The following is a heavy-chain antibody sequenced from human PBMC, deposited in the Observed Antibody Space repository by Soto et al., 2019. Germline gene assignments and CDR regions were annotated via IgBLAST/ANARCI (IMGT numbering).Heavy chain of an antibody. V-gene: IGHV3-33*01. Sequence: PGGSLRLSCKASGFSFSSYGMHWIRQAPGKGLEWLAIIWNDGSNEYYADSVRGRFTISRDNSKNTLYLQLNNLRAVDTAVYFCARDQTDSGGYSEYWGQGTLVTSPQ. CDR2: IWNDGSNE. CDR3: ARDQTDSGGYSEY. CDR1: GFSFSSYG. J-gene: IGHJ4*02. D-gene: IGHD3-22*01.